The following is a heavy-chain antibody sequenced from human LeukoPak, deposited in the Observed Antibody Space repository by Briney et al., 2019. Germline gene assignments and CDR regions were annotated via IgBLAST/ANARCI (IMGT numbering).Heavy chain of an antibody. Sequence: PTGGSLRLSCAASGFTFSSYWMHWVRQAPGKGLVWVSRITPDGRSTSHADSVKGRFTISRDNARNTLYLQMNSLRAEDTAVYYCARGPLSGGAIQFDYWGQGTLVTVSS. J-gene: IGHJ4*02. CDR1: GFTFSSYW. CDR3: ARGPLSGGAIQFDY. D-gene: IGHD2-21*01. CDR2: ITPDGRST. V-gene: IGHV3-74*01.